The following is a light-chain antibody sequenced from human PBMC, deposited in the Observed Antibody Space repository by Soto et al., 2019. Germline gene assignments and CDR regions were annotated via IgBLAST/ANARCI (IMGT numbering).Light chain of an antibody. J-gene: IGKJ1*01. Sequence: EIVLTQSPGTLSLSPGERATLSCRASQSVTRSSLAWYQQKPGQAPRLLIYGASSRATGIPDRFSGSGSGTHFTVDVSRLEPEDLGMYNSHQYGGSPWTFGQGTKVEIK. CDR1: QSVTRSS. V-gene: IGKV3-20*01. CDR2: GAS. CDR3: HQYGGSPWT.